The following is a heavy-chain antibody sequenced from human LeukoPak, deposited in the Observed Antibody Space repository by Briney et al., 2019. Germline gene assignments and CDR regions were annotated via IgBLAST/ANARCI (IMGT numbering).Heavy chain of an antibody. CDR2: ISAYNGNT. CDR3: VRDSPDGSGTYYNDSPDY. V-gene: IGHV1-18*01. J-gene: IGHJ4*02. Sequence: GASVKVSCKASGYTFSSYGISWVRQAPGQGLEWMGWISAYNGNTNYRQKLQGRVTMTTDTSTSTAYMDLRSLRSDDTAIYYCVRDSPDGSGTYYNDSPDYWGQGTLDTISS. D-gene: IGHD3-10*01. CDR1: GYTFSSYG.